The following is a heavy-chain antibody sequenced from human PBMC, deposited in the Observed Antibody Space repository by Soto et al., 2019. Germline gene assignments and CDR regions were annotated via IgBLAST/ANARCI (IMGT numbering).Heavy chain of an antibody. V-gene: IGHV4-34*01. CDR2: INHSGST. Sequence: PPETLSLTCAVYGGSFSGYYWSWIRQPPGKGLEWIGEINHSGSTNYNPSLKSRVTISVDTSKNQFSLKLSSVTAADTAVYYCARLRSRIWFGELSHPFDYWGQGTLVTVSS. CDR1: GGSFSGYY. J-gene: IGHJ4*02. D-gene: IGHD3-10*01. CDR3: ARLRSRIWFGELSHPFDY.